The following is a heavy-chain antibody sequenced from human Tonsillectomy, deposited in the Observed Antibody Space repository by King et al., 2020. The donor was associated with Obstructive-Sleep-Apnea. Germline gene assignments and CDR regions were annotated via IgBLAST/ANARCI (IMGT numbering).Heavy chain of an antibody. CDR3: AKDWAVLRYFDGPIDY. V-gene: IGHV3-30*02. J-gene: IGHJ4*02. CDR2: IRYDGSNK. D-gene: IGHD3-9*01. Sequence: VQLVESGGGVVQPGGSLRLSCAASGFTFSSYGMHWVRQAPGKGLEWVAFIRYDGSNKYYADSVKGRFTISRDNSKNTLYLQMNSLRAEDTAVYYCAKDWAVLRYFDGPIDYWGQGTLVTVSS. CDR1: GFTFSSYG.